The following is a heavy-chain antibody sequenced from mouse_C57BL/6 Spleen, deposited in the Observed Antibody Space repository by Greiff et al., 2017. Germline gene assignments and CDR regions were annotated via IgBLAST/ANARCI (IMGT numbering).Heavy chain of an antibody. CDR3: ARAGDYGGYYAMDY. D-gene: IGHD2-4*01. CDR1: GFTFSSYA. V-gene: IGHV5-4*03. Sequence: EVMLVEPGGGLVMPGGSLKLSCAASGFTFSSYAMSWVRQTPEKRLEWVATISDGGSYAYYPDNVKGRFTITRDRAKNNRYLQMSHLKSEDSAMYYGARAGDYGGYYAMDYWGQGTSVTVSS. CDR2: ISDGGSYA. J-gene: IGHJ4*01.